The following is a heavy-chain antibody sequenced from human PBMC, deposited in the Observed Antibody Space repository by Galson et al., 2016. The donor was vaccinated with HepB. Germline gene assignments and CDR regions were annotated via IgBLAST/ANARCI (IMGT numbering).Heavy chain of an antibody. V-gene: IGHV3-30*04. Sequence: SLRLSCAVSGFSFNNYAFHWVRQAPGKGLEWVAVISSDGNNKYYADSVKGRFTISRDDSKNTLYLQMNSLRAEDTAVYYCARETVDTVMYYYDGMDVWGQGTTVTVSS. D-gene: IGHD5-18*01. CDR1: GFSFNNYA. J-gene: IGHJ6*02. CDR3: ARETVDTVMYYYDGMDV. CDR2: ISSDGNNK.